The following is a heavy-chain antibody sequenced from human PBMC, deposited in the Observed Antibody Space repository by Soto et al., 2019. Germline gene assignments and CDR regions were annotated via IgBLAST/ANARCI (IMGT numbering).Heavy chain of an antibody. Sequence: SETLSLTCAVYGGSFSGYYWSWIRQPPGKGLEWIGEINHSGSTNYNPSLKSRVTISVDTSKNQFSLKLSSVTAADTAVYYCARVPPRFGELNWFDPWGQGTLVTVSS. CDR3: ARVPPRFGELNWFDP. D-gene: IGHD3-10*01. V-gene: IGHV4-34*01. J-gene: IGHJ5*02. CDR2: INHSGST. CDR1: GGSFSGYY.